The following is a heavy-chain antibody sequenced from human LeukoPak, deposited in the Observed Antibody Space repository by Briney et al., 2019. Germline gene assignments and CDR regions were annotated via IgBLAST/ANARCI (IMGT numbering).Heavy chain of an antibody. CDR3: ARDKYSSGWYPFDY. CDR2: ISSSSSYI. J-gene: IGHJ4*02. D-gene: IGHD6-19*01. Sequence: PGGSLRLSCAASGFTFSGYSMNWVRQAPGKGLEWVSSISSSSSYIYYADSVKGRFTISRDNAKNSLYLQMNSLRAEDTAVYYCARDKYSSGWYPFDYWGQGTLVTVSS. CDR1: GFTFSGYS. V-gene: IGHV3-21*01.